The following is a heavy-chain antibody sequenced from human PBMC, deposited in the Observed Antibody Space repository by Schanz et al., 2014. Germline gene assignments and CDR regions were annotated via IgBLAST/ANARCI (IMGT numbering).Heavy chain of an antibody. Sequence: VQLVESGGGVVQPGRSLRLSCVASGFTFSNYGLVWVRQAPGKGLEWLAVISYDGSDKFHADSVKGRFTISRDNSKNTLYLQMNSLRVEDTAVYYCAKDFVPLVQQLIRSGGAHLDHWGQGTLVTVSS. CDR3: AKDFVPLVQQLIRSGGAHLDH. V-gene: IGHV3-30*18. CDR1: GFTFSNYG. CDR2: ISYDGSDK. D-gene: IGHD6-13*01. J-gene: IGHJ4*02.